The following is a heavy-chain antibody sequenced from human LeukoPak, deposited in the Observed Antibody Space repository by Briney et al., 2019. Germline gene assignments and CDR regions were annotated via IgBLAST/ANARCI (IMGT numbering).Heavy chain of an antibody. CDR1: GGSFSGYY. CDR3: ARGRAPNIAAAGLGY. CDR2: INHSGST. Sequence: KPSETLSLTCAVYGGSFSGYYWSWIRQPPGKGLEWIGEINHSGSTNYNPSLKSRVTISVDTSKNQFFLKLSSVTAADTAVYYCARGRAPNIAAAGLGYWGQGTLVTVSS. V-gene: IGHV4-34*01. J-gene: IGHJ4*02. D-gene: IGHD6-13*01.